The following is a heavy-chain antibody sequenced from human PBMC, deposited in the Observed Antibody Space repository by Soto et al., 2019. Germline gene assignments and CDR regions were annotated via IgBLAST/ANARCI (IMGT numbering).Heavy chain of an antibody. V-gene: IGHV2-70*01. J-gene: IGHJ4*02. CDR2: IDWDDDK. Sequence: GPTLVNPTQTLTLTCTFSGFSLSTSGMCVSWIRQPPGKALEWLALIDWDDDKYYSTSLKTRLTISKDTSKNQVVLTMTNMDPVDTATYYCARIYCSGGSCYSGVYFDYWGQGTLVTVSS. CDR3: ARIYCSGGSCYSGVYFDY. D-gene: IGHD2-15*01. CDR1: GFSLSTSGMC.